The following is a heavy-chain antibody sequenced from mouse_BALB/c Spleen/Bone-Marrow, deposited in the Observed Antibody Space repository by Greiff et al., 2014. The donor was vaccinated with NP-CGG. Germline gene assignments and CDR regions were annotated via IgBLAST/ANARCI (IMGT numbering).Heavy chain of an antibody. J-gene: IGHJ1*01. V-gene: IGHV1S81*02. CDR2: IHPSNGRT. CDR3: VRDYDYWYFDV. D-gene: IGHD2-4*01. CDR1: GYTFTSYW. Sequence: QVQLQQSGAELVKPGASVKLSCKASGYTFTSYWMHWVLLWPGQGLEWIGEIHPSNGRTNYNEKFQSKATLTVDKSSSTAYMQLSSMTSEDSAIYSCVRDYDYWYFDVKGAGTTIPVSS.